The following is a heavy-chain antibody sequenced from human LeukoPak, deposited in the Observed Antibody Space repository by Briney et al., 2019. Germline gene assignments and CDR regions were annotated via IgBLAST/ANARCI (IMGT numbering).Heavy chain of an antibody. CDR2: IYYSGST. D-gene: IGHD6-19*01. Sequence: SETLSLTCTVSGGSISSYYWSWIRQPPGKGLEWIGYIYYSGSTNYNPSLKSRVTISVDTSKNQFSLKLSSVTAADTAVYYCARSAVAGTPIGYWGQGTLVTVSS. V-gene: IGHV4-59*01. J-gene: IGHJ4*02. CDR1: GGSISSYY. CDR3: ARSAVAGTPIGY.